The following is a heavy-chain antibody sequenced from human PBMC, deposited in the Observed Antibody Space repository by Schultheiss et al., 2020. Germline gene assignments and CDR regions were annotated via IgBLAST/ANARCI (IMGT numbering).Heavy chain of an antibody. J-gene: IGHJ4*02. CDR1: GFTFSSYG. Sequence: GGSLRLSCAASGFTFSSYGMHWVRQAPGKGLEWVAVIWYDGSNKYYADSVKGRFTISRDNAKNSLYLQMNSLRAEDTAVYYCARGNSSWPYYFDYWGQGTLVTVSS. V-gene: IGHV3-33*08. CDR3: ARGNSSWPYYFDY. CDR2: IWYDGSNK. D-gene: IGHD6-13*01.